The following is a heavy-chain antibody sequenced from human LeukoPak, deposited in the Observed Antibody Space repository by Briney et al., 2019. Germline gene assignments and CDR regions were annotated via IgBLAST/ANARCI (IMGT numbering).Heavy chain of an antibody. J-gene: IGHJ4*02. D-gene: IGHD5-12*01. CDR1: GGTFSSYA. CDR3: ARSFHSGYDYFDY. V-gene: IGHV1-69*13. CDR2: ISPIFGTA. Sequence: SVKVSCKASGGTFSSYAISWVRQAPGQGLEWMGGISPIFGTANYAQKFQGRVTITADESTSTAYMELSSLRSEDTAVYYCARSFHSGYDYFDYWGQGTLVTVSS.